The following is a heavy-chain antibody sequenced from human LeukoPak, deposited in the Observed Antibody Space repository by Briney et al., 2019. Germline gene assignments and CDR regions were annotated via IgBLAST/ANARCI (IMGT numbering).Heavy chain of an antibody. CDR2: INPNSGGT. CDR3: ARGSRIRFLEWLLNYYGMDV. J-gene: IGHJ6*02. CDR1: GFTFSGSA. Sequence: GGSLRLSCAASGFTFSGSAMHWVRQAPGQGLEWMGWINPNSGGTNYAQKFQGRVTMTRDTSISTAYMELSRLRSDDTAVYYCARGSRIRFLEWLLNYYGMDVWGQGTTVTVSS. D-gene: IGHD3-3*01. V-gene: IGHV1-2*02.